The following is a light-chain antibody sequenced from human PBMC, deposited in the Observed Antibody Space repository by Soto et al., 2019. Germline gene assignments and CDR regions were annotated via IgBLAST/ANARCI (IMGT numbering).Light chain of an antibody. CDR1: QSVSNN. CDR3: QQYNKWPLT. Sequence: EIVMMQSPATLSVSPGDRVTLSCWASQSVSNNLAWYQQKPGQAPRRLIYAAITRATGIPARFSGSGAGTEFTLTISSLQSEDFAVYYCQQYNKWPLTFGGGTKVEIK. CDR2: AAI. V-gene: IGKV3-15*01. J-gene: IGKJ4*01.